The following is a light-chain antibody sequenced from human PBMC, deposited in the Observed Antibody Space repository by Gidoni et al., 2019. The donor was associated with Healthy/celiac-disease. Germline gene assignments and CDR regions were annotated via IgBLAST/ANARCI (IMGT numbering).Light chain of an antibody. CDR1: QSVSSSY. Sequence: IVLTLSPGTLSLSPGERATLSCRASQSVSSSYLAWYQQKPGQAPRLLIYGASSRATGIPDRFSGSGSGTDFTLTISRLEPEDFAVYYCQQYGSSPCSFXQXTKLEIK. J-gene: IGKJ2*04. CDR2: GAS. CDR3: QQYGSSPCS. V-gene: IGKV3-20*01.